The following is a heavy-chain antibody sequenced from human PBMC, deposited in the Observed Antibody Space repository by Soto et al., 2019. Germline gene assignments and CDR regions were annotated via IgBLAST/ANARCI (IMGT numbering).Heavy chain of an antibody. V-gene: IGHV3-33*01. D-gene: IGHD6-6*01. Sequence: PGGSLRLSCAASGFTFSSCGMHWVRQAPGKGPEWVAVIXYXGXXXYXXXSVKGRFTISRDNSKNTLYLQMNSLRAEDTAVYYCARDLEYSSSDNWGQGTLVTVSS. CDR1: GFTFSSCG. CDR3: ARDLEYSSSDN. CDR2: IXYXGXXX. J-gene: IGHJ4*02.